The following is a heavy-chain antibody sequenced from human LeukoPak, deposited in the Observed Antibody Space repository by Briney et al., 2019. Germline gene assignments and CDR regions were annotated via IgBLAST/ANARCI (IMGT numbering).Heavy chain of an antibody. Sequence: GGSLRLSCAASGFTFRKAWMNWVRQAPGKGLEWVGRIKNRTEGGTTDYAAPVKGRFAISRDDSRNMVFLHMNSLNTGDTAVYFCAAGSGAPGYWGRGTLVTVSS. CDR1: GFTFRKAW. CDR3: AAGSGAPGY. V-gene: IGHV3-15*01. CDR2: IKNRTEGGTT. J-gene: IGHJ4*02. D-gene: IGHD3-10*01.